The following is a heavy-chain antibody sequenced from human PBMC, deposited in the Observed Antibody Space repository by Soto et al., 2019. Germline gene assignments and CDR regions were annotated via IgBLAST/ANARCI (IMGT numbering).Heavy chain of an antibody. V-gene: IGHV3-30*18. CDR3: AKTIDTPSGVSRRGRGALLDY. D-gene: IGHD3-10*01. Sequence: QVQLVESGGGVVQPGRSLRLSCAASGFMFSVYGMHWVRQAPGKGPEWVAVISFDGRTEFYADPVKGRFTISRDNHKSSVFLPMNSLRPDDTAIYYCAKTIDTPSGVSRRGRGALLDYWGQGTLVTVSS. CDR2: ISFDGRTE. J-gene: IGHJ4*02. CDR1: GFMFSVYG.